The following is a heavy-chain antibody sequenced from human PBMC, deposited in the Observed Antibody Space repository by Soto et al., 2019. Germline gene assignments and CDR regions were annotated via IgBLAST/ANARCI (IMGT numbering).Heavy chain of an antibody. CDR3: ARGGRSNPNYQYFDY. CDR1: GFTFNPYW. V-gene: IGHV3-7*01. J-gene: IGHJ4*02. Sequence: EVQVVESGGGLVQPGRSLRLSCATSGFTFNPYWMNWVRQASGKGLEWVASIKEDGGEKHYMDSVKGRFTISRENAKNELYLQMTSLRAEDTAVFYCARGGRSNPNYQYFDYWGQGALVTVSS. CDR2: IKEDGGEK. D-gene: IGHD2-2*01.